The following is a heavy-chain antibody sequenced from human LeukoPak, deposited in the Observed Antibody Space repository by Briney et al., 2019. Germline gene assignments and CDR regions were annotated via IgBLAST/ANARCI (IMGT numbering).Heavy chain of an antibody. CDR1: ESSFSRFW. CDR2: IKNKADGGAT. V-gene: IGHV3-15*01. J-gene: IGHJ4*02. D-gene: IGHD5-12*01. CDR3: SADSGHDFHRSRADGDFDC. Sequence: GESLRLSCAASESSFSRFWMSWVRQAPGKGLEWVGRIKNKADGGATDYAAPVKGRFTISRDDSTNTLYLQVHSLQTEDTAVYYCSADSGHDFHRSRADGDFDCWGQGTLVIVSP.